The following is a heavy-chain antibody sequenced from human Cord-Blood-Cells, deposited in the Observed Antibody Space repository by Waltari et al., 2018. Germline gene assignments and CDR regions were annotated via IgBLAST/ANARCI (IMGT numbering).Heavy chain of an antibody. CDR1: GGSFRGYY. CDR3: ARLSAGVSYFDY. Sequence: QVQLQQWGAGLLKPSETLSLTCAVYGGSFRGYYWSWIRQPPGKGLEWIGEINHSGSTNYNPSLKSRVTISVDTSKNQFSLKLSSVTAADTAVYYCARLSAGVSYFDYWGQGTLVTVSS. CDR2: INHSGST. J-gene: IGHJ4*02. V-gene: IGHV4-34*01. D-gene: IGHD3-10*01.